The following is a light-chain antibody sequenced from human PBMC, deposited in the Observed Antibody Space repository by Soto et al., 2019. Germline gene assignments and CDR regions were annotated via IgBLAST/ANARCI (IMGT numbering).Light chain of an antibody. CDR2: GAS. V-gene: IGKV3-20*01. Sequence: EIVLTQSPGTLSLSPGERATLSCRASQSVSSNFLAWFHQKPGQAPRLLIYGASSRATGIPDRFSGSGSGTDFTLTISRLEPEDFAVYFCQQYVHSGWTFGQGTKLEIK. CDR3: QQYVHSGWT. J-gene: IGKJ2*02. CDR1: QSVSSNF.